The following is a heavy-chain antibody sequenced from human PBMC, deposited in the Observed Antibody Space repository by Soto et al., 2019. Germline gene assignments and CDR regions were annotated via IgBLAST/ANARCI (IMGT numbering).Heavy chain of an antibody. V-gene: IGHV3-74*01. CDR2: ISENGGIT. Sequence: PGGSLRLXCAASGFTFSTYWMQWVRQVPGEGLVWVSSISENGGITTYADSVKGRFTISRDNAKNTLYLQMNGLRVEDTAIYYCAREYYSSGTHWGQGTLVTVSS. CDR1: GFTFSTYW. D-gene: IGHD3-10*01. CDR3: AREYYSSGTH. J-gene: IGHJ1*01.